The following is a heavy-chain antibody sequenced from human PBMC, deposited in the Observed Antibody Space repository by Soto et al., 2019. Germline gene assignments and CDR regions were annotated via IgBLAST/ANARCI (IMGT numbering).Heavy chain of an antibody. D-gene: IGHD6-13*01. J-gene: IGHJ5*02. CDR1: GGSFSGYY. V-gene: IGHV4-34*01. CDR3: ARGSGSSWYNWFDP. Sequence: SETLSLTCAVYGGSFSGYYWSCIRQPPGKGLEWIGEINHSGSTNYNPSLKSRVTISVDTSKNQFSLKLSSVTAADTAVYYCARGSGSSWYNWFDPWGQGTLVTVSS. CDR2: INHSGST.